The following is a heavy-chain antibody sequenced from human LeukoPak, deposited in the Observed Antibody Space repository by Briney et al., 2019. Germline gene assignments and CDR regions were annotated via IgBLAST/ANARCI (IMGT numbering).Heavy chain of an antibody. Sequence: PGGSLRLSCAASGFTFSSYAMHWVRQAPGKGLEYVSAISSNGGSTYYANSVKGRFTISRDNSKNTLYLQTGSLRAEDMAVYYCARGRAGGTYNPRDFDYWGQGTLVTVSS. D-gene: IGHD1-14*01. CDR2: ISSNGGST. CDR1: GFTFSSYA. J-gene: IGHJ4*02. CDR3: ARGRAGGTYNPRDFDY. V-gene: IGHV3-64*01.